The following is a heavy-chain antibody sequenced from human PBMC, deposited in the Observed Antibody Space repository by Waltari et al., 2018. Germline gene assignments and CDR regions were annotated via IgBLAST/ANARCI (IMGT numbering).Heavy chain of an antibody. V-gene: IGHV3-13*01. CDR3: ARDRGLYGMDV. J-gene: IGHJ6*02. CDR2: IGTAGDT. Sequence: EVQLVESGGGLVQPGGSLRLSWAASGFTFGSYDMHWVRQATGKGLEWVSAIGTAGDTYYPGSVKGRFTISRENAKNSLYLQMNSLRAGDTAVYYCARDRGLYGMDVWGQGTTVTVSS. CDR1: GFTFGSYD.